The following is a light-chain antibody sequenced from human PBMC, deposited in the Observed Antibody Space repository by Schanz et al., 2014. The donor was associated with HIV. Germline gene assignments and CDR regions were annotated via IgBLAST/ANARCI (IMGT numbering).Light chain of an antibody. CDR2: DAS. Sequence: EIVLTQSPGTLSLSPGERATLSCRARQSVSSFLAWYQQKPGQAPRLLIYDASNRAAGIPARFSASGSGTDFTLTISSLEPEDFAVYYCQQRSNWITFGQGTRLEIK. J-gene: IGKJ5*01. V-gene: IGKV3-11*01. CDR3: QQRSNWIT. CDR1: QSVSSF.